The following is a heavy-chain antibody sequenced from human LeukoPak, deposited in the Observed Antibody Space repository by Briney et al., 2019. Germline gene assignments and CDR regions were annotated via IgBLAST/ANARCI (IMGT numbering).Heavy chain of an antibody. V-gene: IGHV1-2*02. D-gene: IGHD2-15*01. J-gene: IGHJ6*02. Sequence: GASVKVSCKASGYIFSGYYMHWVRQAPGQGLEWMGWINPNSGGTNYAQKFQGRVTMTRDTSISIAYMELSRLRSDDTAVYFCARGDCSGGSCYSAGYYYYYGMDVWGQGTTATVSS. CDR1: GYIFSGYY. CDR3: ARGDCSGGSCYSAGYYYYYGMDV. CDR2: INPNSGGT.